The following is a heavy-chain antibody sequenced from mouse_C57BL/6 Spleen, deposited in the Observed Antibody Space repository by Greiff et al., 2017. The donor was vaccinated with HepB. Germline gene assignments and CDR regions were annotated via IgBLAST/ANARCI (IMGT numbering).Heavy chain of an antibody. CDR3: ARHHDDYDPWFAY. J-gene: IGHJ3*01. V-gene: IGHV5-6*01. CDR2: ISSGGSYT. Sequence: EVKLVESGGDLVKPGGSLKLSCAASGFTFSSYGMSWVRQTPDKRLEWVATISSGGSYTYYPDSVKGRFTISRDNAKNTLYLQMSSLKSEDTAMYYCARHHDDYDPWFAYWGQGTLVTVSA. D-gene: IGHD2-4*01. CDR1: GFTFSSYG.